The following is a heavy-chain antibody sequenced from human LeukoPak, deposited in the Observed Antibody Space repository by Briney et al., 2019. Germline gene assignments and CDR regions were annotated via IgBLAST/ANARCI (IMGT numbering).Heavy chain of an antibody. CDR3: ASQKIAPTTIFGG. D-gene: IGHD3-9*01. Sequence: GGSLRLSCAASGFTFSTYWMSWVRQAPGKGLEWVSNIKQDGSEKHYVDSVKGRFTISRDNAKNSLYLQMNSLRAEDTAVYYCASQKIAPTTIFGGWGQGTLVTVSS. V-gene: IGHV3-7*02. CDR1: GFTFSTYW. CDR2: IKQDGSEK. J-gene: IGHJ4*02.